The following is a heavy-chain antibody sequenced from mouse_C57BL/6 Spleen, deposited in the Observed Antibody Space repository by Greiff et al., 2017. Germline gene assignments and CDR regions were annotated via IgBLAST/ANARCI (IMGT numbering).Heavy chain of an antibody. CDR1: GFSLTSYG. CDR2: IWSGGST. CDR3: ARAIYYDYDSYAMDY. D-gene: IGHD2-4*01. J-gene: IGHJ4*01. V-gene: IGHV2-2*01. Sequence: VKLMESGPGLVQPSQSLSITCTVSGFSLTSYGVHWVRQSPGKGLEWLGVIWSGGSTDYNAAFISRLSISKDNSKSQVFLKRNSLQADDTARYYCARAIYYDYDSYAMDYWGQGTSVTVSS.